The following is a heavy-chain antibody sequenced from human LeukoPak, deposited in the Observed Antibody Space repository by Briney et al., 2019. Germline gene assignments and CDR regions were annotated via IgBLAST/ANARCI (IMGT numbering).Heavy chain of an antibody. CDR1: GGSISSYY. CDR3: ARGAGSWSPRYYYGMDV. V-gene: IGHV4-59*08. CDR2: IYYSGST. D-gene: IGHD6-13*01. Sequence: SETLSLTCTVSGGSISSYYWSWIRQPPGKGLEWIGYIYYSGSTNYNPSLKSRVTISVDTSKDQFSLKLSSVTAADTAVYYCARGAGSWSPRYYYGMDVWGQGTTVTVSS. J-gene: IGHJ6*02.